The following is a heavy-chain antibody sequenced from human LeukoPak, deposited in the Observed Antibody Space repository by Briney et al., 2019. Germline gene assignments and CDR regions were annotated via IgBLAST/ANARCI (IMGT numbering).Heavy chain of an antibody. V-gene: IGHV1-2*06. J-gene: IGHJ5*02. Sequence: ASVKVSCKASGYTFIAYYMHWVRQAPGQGLEWMGRINPNSGGTNYAQKFQGRVTMTRDTSISTAYMELSRLRSDDTAVYYCTRDPTRVPAAYNWFDPWGQGTLVTVSS. D-gene: IGHD2-2*01. CDR3: TRDPTRVPAAYNWFDP. CDR1: GYTFIAYY. CDR2: INPNSGGT.